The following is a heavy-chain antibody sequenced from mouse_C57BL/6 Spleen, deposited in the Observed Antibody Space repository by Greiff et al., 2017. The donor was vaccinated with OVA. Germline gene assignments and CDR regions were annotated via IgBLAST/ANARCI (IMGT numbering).Heavy chain of an antibody. CDR2: IWWDDDK. CDR1: GFSLSTFGMG. CDR3: ARMGDDDEEYYLDY. V-gene: IGHV8-8*01. J-gene: IGHJ2*01. D-gene: IGHD2-4*01. Sequence: QVTLKESGPGILQPSQTLSLTCSFSGFSLSTFGMGVGWIRQPSGQGLEWLAHIWWDDDKYYTPALKSRLTISKDTSNNQVFLKIANVDTADTATYYCARMGDDDEEYYLDYWGQGTTLTVSS.